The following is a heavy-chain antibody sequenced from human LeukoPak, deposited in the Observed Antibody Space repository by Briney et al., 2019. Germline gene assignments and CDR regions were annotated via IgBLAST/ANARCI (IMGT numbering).Heavy chain of an antibody. Sequence: SETLSLTCTVSGGSISVYYWSWIRQPPGQGLEWIGYIYYSGSTNYNPSLRGRVTMSVDTSKNQFSLKMSSVTAEDTAVYYCARRLYTSCWDYFDYWGQGTLVTVSS. J-gene: IGHJ4*02. CDR2: IYYSGST. D-gene: IGHD2-2*01. V-gene: IGHV4-59*08. CDR3: ARRLYTSCWDYFDY. CDR1: GGSISVYY.